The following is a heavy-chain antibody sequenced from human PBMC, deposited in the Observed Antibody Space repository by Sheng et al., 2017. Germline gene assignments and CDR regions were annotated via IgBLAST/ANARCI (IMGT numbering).Heavy chain of an antibody. CDR2: ISYDGSNK. CDR1: GFTFSSYA. V-gene: IGHV3-30*01. J-gene: IGHJ5*02. CDR3: ARGDRIAARAGFDP. D-gene: IGHD6-6*01. Sequence: QVQLVESGGGVVQPGRSLRLSCAASGFTFSSYAMHWVRQAPGKGLEWVAVISYDGSNKYYADSVKGRFTISRDNSKNTLYLQMNSLRAEDTAVYYCARGDRIAARAGFDP.